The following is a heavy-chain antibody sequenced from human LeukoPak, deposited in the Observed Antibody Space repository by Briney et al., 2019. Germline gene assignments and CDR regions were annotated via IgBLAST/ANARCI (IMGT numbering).Heavy chain of an antibody. D-gene: IGHD1-26*01. Sequence: SQTLSLTCAISGDSVSSNSAAWNWIRQSPSRGLEWLGRTYYRSKWYNDYAVSVKSRITINPDTSKNQFSLKLSSVTAADTAVYYCARASSDSWRTPRYFDYWGQGTLVTVSS. V-gene: IGHV6-1*01. J-gene: IGHJ4*02. CDR3: ARASSDSWRTPRYFDY. CDR1: GDSVSSNSAA. CDR2: TYYRSKWYN.